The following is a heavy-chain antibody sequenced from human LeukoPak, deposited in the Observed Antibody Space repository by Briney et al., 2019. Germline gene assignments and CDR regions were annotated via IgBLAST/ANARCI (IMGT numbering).Heavy chain of an antibody. J-gene: IGHJ2*01. V-gene: IGHV1-46*01. Sequence: GASVKVSCKASGYTFTSYYMHRVRQAPGQGLEWMGIINPSGGSTSYAQKFQGRVTMTRDTSTSTVYMELSSLRSEDTAVYYCARTVTTWDWYFDLWGRGTLVTVSS. CDR1: GYTFTSYY. CDR2: INPSGGST. D-gene: IGHD4-17*01. CDR3: ARTVTTWDWYFDL.